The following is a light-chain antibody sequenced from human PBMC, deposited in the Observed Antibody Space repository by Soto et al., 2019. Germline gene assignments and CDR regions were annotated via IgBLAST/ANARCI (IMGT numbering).Light chain of an antibody. CDR3: QQTYSALWT. J-gene: IGKJ1*01. CDR1: PTITTY. Sequence: DIQMTQSPSSLSASVGARVTISCRARPTITTYLNWYQQKPGKAPKLLIYAASSLHSGVPSRFSGSGSGTEVTLTISSLQPEDFAAYYCQQTYSALWTFGQGTKLEVK. V-gene: IGKV1-39*01. CDR2: AAS.